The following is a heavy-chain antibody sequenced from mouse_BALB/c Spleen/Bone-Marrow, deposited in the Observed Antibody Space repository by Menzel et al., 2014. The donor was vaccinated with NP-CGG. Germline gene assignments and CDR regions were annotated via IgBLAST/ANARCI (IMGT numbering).Heavy chain of an antibody. CDR2: ISYSGNA. CDR1: GDSITSSY. V-gene: IGHV3-8*02. J-gene: IGHJ2*01. CDR3: ARGNGYHFDY. Sequence: EVQGVESGPSLVKPSQTLSLTCSVTGDSITSSYWNWIRKFPGNKLEYMGYISYSGNAYYNPSLKSRISRTRDTSKNQYYLQLNSVTTEDSATYFFARGNGYHFDYLGQGTTLTVSS. D-gene: IGHD1-2*01.